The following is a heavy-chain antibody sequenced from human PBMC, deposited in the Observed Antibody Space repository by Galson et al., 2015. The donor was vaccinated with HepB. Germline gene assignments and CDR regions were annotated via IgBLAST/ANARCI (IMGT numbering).Heavy chain of an antibody. CDR1: GGSISNSNYY. Sequence: ETLSLTCTVSGGSISNSNYYWGWIRQPPGKGLEWIGNIYYSGSTSYDPSLKSRVTMSVDTSKNQFSLKLSSVTAADTTVYYCARVLRYSFYMDVWGKGTTVTVSS. J-gene: IGHJ6*03. V-gene: IGHV4-39*01. CDR3: ARVLRYSFYMDV. D-gene: IGHD2-15*01. CDR2: IYYSGST.